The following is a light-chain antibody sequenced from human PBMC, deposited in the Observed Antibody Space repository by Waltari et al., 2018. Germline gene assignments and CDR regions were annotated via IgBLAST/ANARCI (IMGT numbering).Light chain of an antibody. V-gene: IGLV1-40*01. CDR1: GSNLGAGYD. J-gene: IGLJ2*01. CDR2: GTS. Sequence: SVLTQPPSVSGAPGQRVSIPCTGSGSNLGAGYDVHWYQQHPGKAPKLLIYGTSTRPPGVPDRFFGSQSGTSASLAITALQAEDEAEYYCQSYDTSLSVVFGGGTKLTVL. CDR3: QSYDTSLSVV.